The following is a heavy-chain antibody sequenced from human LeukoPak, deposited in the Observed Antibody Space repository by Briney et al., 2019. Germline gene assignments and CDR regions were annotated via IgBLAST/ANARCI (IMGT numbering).Heavy chain of an antibody. J-gene: IGHJ4*02. D-gene: IGHD3-10*01. Sequence: ASAKVSCKAYGYTFTSYGISLVRQAPGQGLEWMGWISAYNGNTNYAQKLQGRVTMTTDTSTSTAYMELRSLRSDDTAVYYCARSYGSGSYYTGDDYWGQGTLVTVSS. V-gene: IGHV1-18*01. CDR3: ARSYGSGSYYTGDDY. CDR1: GYTFTSYG. CDR2: ISAYNGNT.